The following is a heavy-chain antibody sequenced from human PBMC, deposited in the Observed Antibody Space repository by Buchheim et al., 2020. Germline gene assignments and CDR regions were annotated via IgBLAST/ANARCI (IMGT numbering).Heavy chain of an antibody. V-gene: IGHV4-34*01. J-gene: IGHJ6*02. CDR2: INHSGST. Sequence: QVQLQQWGAGLLKPSETLSLTCAVYGGSFSGYYWSWIRQPPGKGLEWIGEINHSGSTNYNPSLKSRVTISVNTSKNQFSLQPSSVTAADTAVYYCARAMGVTTGGMDVWGQGTT. CDR1: GGSFSGYY. D-gene: IGHD4-17*01. CDR3: ARAMGVTTGGMDV.